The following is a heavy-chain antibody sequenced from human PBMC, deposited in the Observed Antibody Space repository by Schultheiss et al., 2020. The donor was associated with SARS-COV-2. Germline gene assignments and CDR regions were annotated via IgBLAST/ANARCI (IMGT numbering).Heavy chain of an antibody. D-gene: IGHD3-16*01. CDR3: ARTNWGNMDV. J-gene: IGHJ6*03. V-gene: IGHV4-61*08. Sequence: SETLSLTCTVSGGSISSGGYYWSWIRQPPGKGLEWIGEINHSGSTNYNPSLKSRVTMSVDTSKNQFSLKLSSVTAADTAVYYCARTNWGNMDVWGKGTTVTVSS. CDR1: GGSISSGGYY. CDR2: INHSGST.